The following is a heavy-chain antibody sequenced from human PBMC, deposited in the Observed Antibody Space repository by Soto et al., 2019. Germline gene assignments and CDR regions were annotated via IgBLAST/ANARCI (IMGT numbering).Heavy chain of an antibody. J-gene: IGHJ3*02. CDR1: GFSVSATKY. CDR2: IYSGGTY. V-gene: IGHV3-53*04. CDR3: ARSNDLTAFDM. Sequence: EVQLVESGGGLVQPGGSLRLSCVASGFSVSATKYMNWLRQAPDEGLEWASVIYSGGTYYYADSVKGRFTISRHDSTNTLYLQMDSLRPEDTAVYFCARSNDLTAFDMWGQGTIVTVSS.